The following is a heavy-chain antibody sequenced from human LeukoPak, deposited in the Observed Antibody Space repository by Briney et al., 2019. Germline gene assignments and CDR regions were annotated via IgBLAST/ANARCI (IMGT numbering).Heavy chain of an antibody. D-gene: IGHD3-22*01. J-gene: IGHJ3*02. CDR3: AREIRGTPKTYYYDSSGYQDAFDI. CDR1: GYTFTIYY. Sequence: ASVTVSFTASGYTFTIYYMHWVRQAPGQGLEWMGLINPSGGSTSYSQKFQGRVTMTRDMSTSTVYMELSSLRSEDTAVYYCAREIRGTPKTYYYDSSGYQDAFDIWGQGTMVTVSS. V-gene: IGHV1-46*01. CDR2: INPSGGST.